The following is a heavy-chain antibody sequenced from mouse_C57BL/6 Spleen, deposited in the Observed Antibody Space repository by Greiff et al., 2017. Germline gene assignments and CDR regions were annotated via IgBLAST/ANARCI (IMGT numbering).Heavy chain of an antibody. D-gene: IGHD2-3*01. J-gene: IGHJ2*01. CDR2: ISDGGSYT. CDR3: ARVDGYYYFDY. CDR1: GFTFSSYA. Sequence: DVMLVESGGGLVKPGGSLKLSCAASGFTFSSYAMSWVRQTPEKRREWVATISDGGSYTYYPDNVKGRFTISRDNAKNNLYLQMSHLKSEDTAMYYCARVDGYYYFDYWGQGTTLTVSS. V-gene: IGHV5-4*03.